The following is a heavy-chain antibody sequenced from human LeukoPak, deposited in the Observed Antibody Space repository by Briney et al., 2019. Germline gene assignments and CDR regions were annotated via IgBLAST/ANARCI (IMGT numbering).Heavy chain of an antibody. CDR2: ISAYNANT. D-gene: IGHD2-2*01. CDR1: GYTFSTYG. CDR3: ARAWDCSSTSCYVYFDY. V-gene: IGHV1-18*01. J-gene: IGHJ4*02. Sequence: GASVKVSCKASGYTFSTYGVSWVRQAPGQGLEWMGWISAYNANTNYAQKFQGRVTMTTDTSTSTAYMELRSLRSDDTAVYYCARAWDCSSTSCYVYFDYWGQGTLVTVSS.